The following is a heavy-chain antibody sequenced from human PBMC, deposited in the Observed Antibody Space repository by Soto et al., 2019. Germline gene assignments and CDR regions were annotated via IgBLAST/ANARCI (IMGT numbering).Heavy chain of an antibody. V-gene: IGHV4-30-2*01. J-gene: IGHJ4*02. D-gene: IGHD5-12*01. Sequence: QLQLQESGSGLVKPSQTLSLTCAGSGGSISCGGYSWSWIRQPPGKGLEWIGYIYHSGSTNYNPSLKSRVTISVDRSKNQFSLKLSSVTAADTAVYYCAAGGGLPRYYWGQGTLVTVSS. CDR3: AAGGGLPRYY. CDR2: IYHSGST. CDR1: GGSISCGGYS.